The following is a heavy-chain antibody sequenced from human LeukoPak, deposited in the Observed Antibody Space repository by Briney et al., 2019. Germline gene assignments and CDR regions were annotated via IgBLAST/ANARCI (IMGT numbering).Heavy chain of an antibody. CDR3: ARDRYCSSTSCYREDAFDI. Sequence: GGSLRLSCAASGFTFSSYAMHWVRQAPGKGLEWVAVISYDGSNKYYADSVKGRFTISRDNSKNTLYQQMNSLRAEDTAVYYCARDRYCSSTSCYREDAFDIWGQGTMVTVSS. V-gene: IGHV3-30*01. CDR1: GFTFSSYA. J-gene: IGHJ3*02. D-gene: IGHD2-2*01. CDR2: ISYDGSNK.